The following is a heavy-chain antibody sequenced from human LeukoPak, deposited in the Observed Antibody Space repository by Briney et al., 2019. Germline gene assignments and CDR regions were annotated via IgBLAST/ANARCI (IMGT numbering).Heavy chain of an antibody. D-gene: IGHD2/OR15-2a*01. CDR2: IDYSEKA. Sequence: SETLSLTCHISGASISGYYRGWIRQPPGKGLEWMGSIDYSEKAYYNPSPKSRVTISVGTSKQQFSLRLSSMTAADTAIYYCARSEGPTYYFNYWSQGTLVTVSS. J-gene: IGHJ4*02. CDR3: ARSEGPTYYFNY. V-gene: IGHV4-59*01. CDR1: GASISGYY.